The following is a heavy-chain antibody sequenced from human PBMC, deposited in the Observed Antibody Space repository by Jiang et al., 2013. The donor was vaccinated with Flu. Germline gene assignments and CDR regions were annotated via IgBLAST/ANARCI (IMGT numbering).Heavy chain of an antibody. V-gene: IGHV1-69*01. D-gene: IGHD3-10*01. J-gene: IGHJ3*02. CDR1: GGTFSSYA. Sequence: GAEVKKPGSSVKVSCKASGGTFSSYAISWVRQAPGQGLEWMGGIIPIFGTANYAQKFQGRVTITADESTSTAYMELSSLRSEDTAVYYCALTGFYGSGRSIGVHAFDIWGQGTMVTVSS. CDR2: IIPIFGTA. CDR3: ALTGFYGSGRSIGVHAFDI.